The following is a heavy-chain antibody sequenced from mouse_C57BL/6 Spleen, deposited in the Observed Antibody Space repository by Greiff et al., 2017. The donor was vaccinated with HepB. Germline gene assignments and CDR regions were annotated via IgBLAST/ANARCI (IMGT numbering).Heavy chain of an antibody. D-gene: IGHD1-1*01. V-gene: IGHV5-17*01. Sequence: DVQLVESGGGLVKPGGSLKLSCAASGFTFSDYGMHWVRQAPEKGLEWVAYISSGSSTIYYADTVKGRFTISRDNAKNTLFLQMTSLRSEDTAMYYCARPGGSSSYAMDYWGQGTSVTVSS. CDR3: ARPGGSSSYAMDY. CDR2: ISSGSSTI. J-gene: IGHJ4*01. CDR1: GFTFSDYG.